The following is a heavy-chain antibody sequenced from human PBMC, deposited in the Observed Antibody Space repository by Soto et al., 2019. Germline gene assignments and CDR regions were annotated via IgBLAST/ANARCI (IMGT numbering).Heavy chain of an antibody. CDR3: AWGLRHLYMYNWFDS. V-gene: IGHV1-69*01. Sequence: QVQLVQSGAEVKRPGSSVTVSCKASGGTVSGYAIIWVRQVPGQGLEWIGGIVPIFGTTNYAQRFQGRVTFSADDSTGAAYMELDSLKSEDSALYYCAWGLRHLYMYNWFDSWGQGTLVTVSS. CDR2: IVPIFGTT. CDR1: GGTVSGYA. J-gene: IGHJ5*01. D-gene: IGHD1-20*01.